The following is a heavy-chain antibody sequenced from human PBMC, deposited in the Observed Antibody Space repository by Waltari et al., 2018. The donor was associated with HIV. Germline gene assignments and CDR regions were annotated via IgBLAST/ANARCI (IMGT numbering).Heavy chain of an antibody. CDR1: GYSISSGYY. CDR3: ARDRGSQDWFDP. J-gene: IGHJ5*02. V-gene: IGHV4-38-2*02. Sequence: QVQLQESGPGLVKPSETLSLTCAVPGYSISSGYYWGWIRQPPGKGLEWIGSIYHSGSTYYNPSLKSRVTISVDTSKNQFSLKLSSVTAADTAVYYCARDRGSQDWFDPWGQGTLVTVSS. CDR2: IYHSGST. D-gene: IGHD3-10*01.